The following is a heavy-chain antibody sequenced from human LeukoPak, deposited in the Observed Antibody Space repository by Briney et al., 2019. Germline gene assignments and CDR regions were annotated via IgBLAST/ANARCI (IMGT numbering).Heavy chain of an antibody. CDR1: GGTFSSYA. D-gene: IGHD3-10*01. V-gene: IGHV1-69*13. Sequence: ASVKVSCKASGGTFSSYAISWVRQAPGQGLEWMGGIIPIFGTANYAQKFQGRVTITADESTSTAYMELSSLRSEDTAVYYCARTGIYYGSGSASTYYYYMDVWGKGTTVTISS. CDR3: ARTGIYYGSGSASTYYYYMDV. CDR2: IIPIFGTA. J-gene: IGHJ6*03.